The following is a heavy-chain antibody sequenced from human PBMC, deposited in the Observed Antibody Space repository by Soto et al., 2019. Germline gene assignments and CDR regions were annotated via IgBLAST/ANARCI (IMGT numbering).Heavy chain of an antibody. J-gene: IGHJ4*02. CDR3: ARGRMFYDILTGYPDHFDF. CDR2: INPNIGST. D-gene: IGHD3-9*01. V-gene: IGHV1-2*04. Sequence: ASVKVSCKASGYTFTGHYLHWLRQAPGQGLEWMGWINPNIGSTNYARKFQGWVTMTRDSSISTAYMELSKLTSHDTAVYYCARGRMFYDILTGYPDHFDFWGQGTLVTVSS. CDR1: GYTFTGHY.